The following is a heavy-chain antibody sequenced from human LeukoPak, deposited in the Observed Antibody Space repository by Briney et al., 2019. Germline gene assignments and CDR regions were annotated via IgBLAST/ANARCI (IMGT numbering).Heavy chain of an antibody. CDR1: GFTFSTYG. CDR3: AKDKNDHGDYYYMDV. J-gene: IGHJ6*03. V-gene: IGHV3-30*02. Sequence: GGSLRLSCAASGFTFSTYGMHWVRQAPGKGLEWVAFIRYDGNNKYYVDSVKGRFTISRDNSKNTLYLQMNSPRGEDTAVYYCAKDKNDHGDYYYMDVWGKGTTVIVSS. CDR2: IRYDGNNK. D-gene: IGHD4-17*01.